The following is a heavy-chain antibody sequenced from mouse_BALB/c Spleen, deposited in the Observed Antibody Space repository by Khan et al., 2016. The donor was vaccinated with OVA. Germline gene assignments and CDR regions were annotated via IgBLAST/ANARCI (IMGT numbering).Heavy chain of an antibody. D-gene: IGHD2-1*01. CDR2: IFPGTGTT. Sequence: QVQLQQSEAELVKPGASVKLSCKTFGYTFTNYWIQWIKQRPGQGLEWIGEIFPGTGTTYYNENFKGKATLTIDTSSTTAYMQLSSLTSEDSAVYFCARGYFGNYEFAYWGQGTLVTVSA. CDR1: GYTFTNYW. J-gene: IGHJ3*01. CDR3: ARGYFGNYEFAY. V-gene: IGHV1S132*01.